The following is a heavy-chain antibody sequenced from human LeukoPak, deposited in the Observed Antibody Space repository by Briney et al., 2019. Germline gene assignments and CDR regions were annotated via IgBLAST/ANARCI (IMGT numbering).Heavy chain of an antibody. Sequence: ASVKVSCKASGYTFTGYYMHWVRQAPGQGLEWMGWINPNSGGTNYAQKFQGRVTMTRDTSISTAYMELSRLRSDDTAVYYCARDRRSSGSYSELDPWGQGTLVTVSS. CDR3: ARDRRSSGSYSELDP. CDR1: GYTFTGYY. V-gene: IGHV1-2*02. CDR2: INPNSGGT. D-gene: IGHD1-26*01. J-gene: IGHJ5*02.